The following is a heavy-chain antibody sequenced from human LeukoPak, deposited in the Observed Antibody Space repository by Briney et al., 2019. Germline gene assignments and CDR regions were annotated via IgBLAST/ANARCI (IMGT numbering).Heavy chain of an antibody. D-gene: IGHD2-15*01. Sequence: SETLSLTCAVYGGSFSGYYWSWIRQPPGKGLEWIGEINHSGSTNYNPSLKSRVTTSVNTSKNQFSLKLSSVTAADTAVYYCARERYCSGGSCQGDAFDIWGQGTMVTVSS. CDR3: ARERYCSGGSCQGDAFDI. V-gene: IGHV4-34*01. J-gene: IGHJ3*02. CDR1: GGSFSGYY. CDR2: INHSGST.